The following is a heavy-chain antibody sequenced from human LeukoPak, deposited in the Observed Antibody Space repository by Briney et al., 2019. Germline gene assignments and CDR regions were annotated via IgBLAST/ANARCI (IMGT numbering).Heavy chain of an antibody. D-gene: IGHD3-22*01. CDR3: ARVYYDSSGYSDYFDY. CDR1: GGSISSYY. J-gene: IGHJ4*02. Sequence: SETLSLTCTVSGGSISSYYWSWIRQPPGKGLEWIGRIYTSGSTNYNPSLKSRVTISVDTSKNQFSLKLSSVTAADTAVHYCARVYYDSSGYSDYFDYWGQGTLVTVSS. CDR2: IYTSGST. V-gene: IGHV4-4*08.